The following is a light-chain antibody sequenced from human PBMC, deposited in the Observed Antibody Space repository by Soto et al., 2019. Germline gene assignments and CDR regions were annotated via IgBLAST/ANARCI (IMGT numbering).Light chain of an antibody. CDR1: QSLVYSDGNTY. J-gene: IGKJ5*01. CDR3: MQGTHWPPLT. Sequence: DVVLTQSPLSLRVTLGQPASISCRSSQSLVYSDGNTYLNWFQQRPGRSPRRLIYDVSNRDSGVPDRFSGSGSGTDFTLKITRVEAEDVGVYYCMQGTHWPPLTFGQGTRLEIK. V-gene: IGKV2-30*01. CDR2: DVS.